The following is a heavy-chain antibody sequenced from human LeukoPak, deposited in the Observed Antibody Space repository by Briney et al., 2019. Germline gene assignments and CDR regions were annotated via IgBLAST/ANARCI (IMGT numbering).Heavy chain of an antibody. CDR1: GGSFSGYY. Sequence: SETLSLTCAVYGGSFSGYYWSWIRQPPGKGLEWIGEINHSGSTNYNPSLKSRVTISVDTSKNQFSLKLSSVTAADTAVYYCARPYGSGSYYFPSDDAFDIWGQGTMVTVSS. D-gene: IGHD3-10*01. CDR2: INHSGST. CDR3: ARPYGSGSYYFPSDDAFDI. V-gene: IGHV4-34*01. J-gene: IGHJ3*02.